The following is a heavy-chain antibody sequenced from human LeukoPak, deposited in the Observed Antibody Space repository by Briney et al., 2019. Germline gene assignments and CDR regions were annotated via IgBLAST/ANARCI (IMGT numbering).Heavy chain of an antibody. J-gene: IGHJ4*02. Sequence: PSETLSLTCTVSGDSIRNYNWNWIRQPPGKGLEWIGLINYSGSANYNPSLTSRVTISVDTSKKQSSLKLRSVTTADTAVYFCAGDSVGFDSWGQGTLVTVSS. CDR1: GDSIRNYN. CDR2: INYSGSA. D-gene: IGHD1-26*01. CDR3: AGDSVGFDS. V-gene: IGHV4-59*01.